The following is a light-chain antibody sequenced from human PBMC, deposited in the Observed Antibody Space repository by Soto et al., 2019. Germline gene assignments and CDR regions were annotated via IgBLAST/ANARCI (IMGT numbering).Light chain of an antibody. CDR2: EVS. Sequence: QSVLTQPPSVSGALGQTVTISCTGSSSNIGAGFDVHWYQQHPGKAPKLMIYEVSNRPSGVSSRFSGSKSGNTASLTISGLQAEDEADYYCSSYTSSSTYVFGTGTKV. CDR3: SSYTSSSTYV. CDR1: SSNIGAGFD. V-gene: IGLV2-14*01. J-gene: IGLJ1*01.